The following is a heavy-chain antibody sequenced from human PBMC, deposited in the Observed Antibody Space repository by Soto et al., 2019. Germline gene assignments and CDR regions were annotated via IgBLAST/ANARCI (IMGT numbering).Heavy chain of an antibody. D-gene: IGHD3-22*01. V-gene: IGHV4-59*08. CDR1: GGSISSYY. J-gene: IGHJ5*02. CDR3: ARDFFDSSDYTTNWFDP. CDR2: IYYSGST. Sequence: SETLSLTCTVSGGSISSYYWSWIRQPPGKGLEWIGYIYYSGSTNYNPSLKSRVTISVDTSKNQFSLKLTSVTAADAAVYYCARDFFDSSDYTTNWFDPWGQGTLVTVSS.